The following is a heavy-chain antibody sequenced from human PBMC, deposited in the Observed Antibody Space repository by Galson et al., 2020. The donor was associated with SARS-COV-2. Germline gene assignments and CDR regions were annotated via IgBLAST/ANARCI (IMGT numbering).Heavy chain of an antibody. CDR2: TSGSGATT. Sequence: GESLKISCVASGFTFSSYAMSWVRQAPGKGLEWVSSTSGSGATTFYADSVKGRFTISRDNYKNTLFLQVNSLRVEDTAVYYCAKYEGYSSSSYYFDKWGQGTLVSGS. V-gene: IGHV3-23*01. CDR3: AKYEGYSSSSYYFDK. CDR1: GFTFSSYA. J-gene: IGHJ4*02. D-gene: IGHD6-6*01.